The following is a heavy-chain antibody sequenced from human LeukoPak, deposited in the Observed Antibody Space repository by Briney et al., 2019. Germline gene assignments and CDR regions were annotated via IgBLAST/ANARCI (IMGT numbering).Heavy chain of an antibody. V-gene: IGHV3-21*01. D-gene: IGHD6-13*01. J-gene: IGHJ5*02. CDR1: GFTFSSYS. Sequence: GGSLRLSCAASGFTFSSYSMNWVRQAPGKGLEWVSSISSSSSYIYYADSVKGRFTISRDNAKNSLYLQMNSLRAEDTAVYYCASYPYSSSWTKGWFDPWDQGTLVTVSS. CDR2: ISSSSSYI. CDR3: ASYPYSSSWTKGWFDP.